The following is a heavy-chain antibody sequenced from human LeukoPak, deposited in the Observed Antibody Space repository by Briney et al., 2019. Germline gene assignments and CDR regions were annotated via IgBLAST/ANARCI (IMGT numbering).Heavy chain of an antibody. CDR1: GYTFTSYG. V-gene: IGHV1-18*01. CDR2: ISAYNGNT. J-gene: IGHJ5*02. D-gene: IGHD2-8*01. Sequence: EASVKVSCKASGYTFTSYGISWVRQAPGQGLEWMGWISAYNGNTNYAQKLKGRVTMTTDTSTSTAYMELRSLRSDDTAVYYCARIPPADCTNGVCYMGGWFDPWGQGTLVTVSS. CDR3: ARIPPADCTNGVCYMGGWFDP.